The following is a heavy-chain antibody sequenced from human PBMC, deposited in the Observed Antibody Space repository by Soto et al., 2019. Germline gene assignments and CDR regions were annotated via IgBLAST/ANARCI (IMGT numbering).Heavy chain of an antibody. CDR3: ARVPPCIAAAGRHDYYGMDV. Sequence: QVQLQESGPGLVKPSQTLSLTCTVSGGPISSGGCYWSCVRLHPRKGLEWIGYVNYSGSTYYNPSLKSRVTISVDTTKNQFSLKLSYVTAADTAVYYCARVPPCIAAAGRHDYYGMDVWGQGTTVTVSS. J-gene: IGHJ6*02. CDR1: GGPISSGGCY. V-gene: IGHV4-31*03. D-gene: IGHD6-13*01. CDR2: VNYSGST.